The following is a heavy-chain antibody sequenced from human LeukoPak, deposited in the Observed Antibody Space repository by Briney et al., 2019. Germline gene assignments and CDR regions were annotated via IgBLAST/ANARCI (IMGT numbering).Heavy chain of an antibody. CDR2: ISYDGSNK. Sequence: GGSLRLSCAASGFTFSSTSMSWVRQAPGKGLEWVAVISYDGSNKYCADSVKGRFTISRDNSKNTLYLQMNSLRAEDTAVYYCAPLRFLEWFNQGYYYGMDVWGQGTTVTVSS. CDR3: APLRFLEWFNQGYYYGMDV. D-gene: IGHD3-3*01. V-gene: IGHV3-30*04. J-gene: IGHJ6*02. CDR1: GFTFSSTS.